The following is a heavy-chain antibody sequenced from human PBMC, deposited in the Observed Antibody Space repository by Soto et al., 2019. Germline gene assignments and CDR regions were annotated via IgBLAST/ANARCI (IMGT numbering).Heavy chain of an antibody. V-gene: IGHV4-59*08. CDR2: IYHSGST. D-gene: IGHD4-4*01. Sequence: PSETLSLTCTVSGGSISSYYWSWIRQPPGKGLEWIGYIYHSGSTYYNPSLKSRVTISVDRSKNQFSLRLSSVTAAETAVYYCARHSYYSNPLRFDPWGQGTLVIVSS. J-gene: IGHJ5*02. CDR3: ARHSYYSNPLRFDP. CDR1: GGSISSYY.